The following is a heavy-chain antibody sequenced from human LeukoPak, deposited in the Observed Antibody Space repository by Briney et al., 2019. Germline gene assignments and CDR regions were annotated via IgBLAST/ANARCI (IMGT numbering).Heavy chain of an antibody. CDR2: ISTNGGST. CDR3: ARDLTGTYSFDY. V-gene: IGHV3-64*01. CDR1: GFTFSSYS. J-gene: IGHJ4*02. Sequence: GGSLRLSCAASGFTFSSYSMHWVRQAPGQGLEYVSTISTNGGSTYYANSVKGRFTISRDNSKNTLYLQMGSLRAEDLAVYYCARDLTGTYSFDYWGQGTLVTVSS. D-gene: IGHD3-9*01.